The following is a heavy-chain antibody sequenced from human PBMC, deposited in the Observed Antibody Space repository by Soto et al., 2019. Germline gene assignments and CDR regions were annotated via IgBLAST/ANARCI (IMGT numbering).Heavy chain of an antibody. D-gene: IGHD3-3*01. V-gene: IGHV4-30-2*01. CDR3: ARGGAFWSGYFGHYYYGMDV. Sequence: PXETLSLTCSVSGGSMSSGGYSWSWIRQPPGKGLEWIGYIYHSGSTYYNPSLKSRVTISVDRSKNQFSLKLSSVTAADTAVYYCARGGAFWSGYFGHYYYGMDVSGQGTTATVSS. CDR1: GGSMSSGGYS. CDR2: IYHSGST. J-gene: IGHJ6*02.